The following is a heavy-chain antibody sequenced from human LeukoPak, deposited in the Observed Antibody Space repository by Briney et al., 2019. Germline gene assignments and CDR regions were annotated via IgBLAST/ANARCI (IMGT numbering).Heavy chain of an antibody. Sequence: GGSLRLSCAASGFTFSSYAMHWVRQAPGKGLEWVAVISYDGSNKYYADSVKGRFTISRDNSKNTLYLQMNSLRAEDTAVYYCARRAYCSSTSCDDYWGQGTLVTVSS. CDR3: ARRAYCSSTSCDDY. CDR2: ISYDGSNK. V-gene: IGHV3-30*04. D-gene: IGHD2-2*01. CDR1: GFTFSSYA. J-gene: IGHJ4*02.